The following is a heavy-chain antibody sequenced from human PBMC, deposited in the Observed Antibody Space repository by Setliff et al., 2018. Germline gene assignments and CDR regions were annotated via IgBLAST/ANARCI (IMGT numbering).Heavy chain of an antibody. CDR3: ASSISSSWYPHGYMDV. CDR2: LNPSSGDT. Sequence: ASVKVSCKASGYPFTSYDIHWLRLTSGQGLEWMGWLNPSSGDTGFATKFQGRVTVTRDTSISTAYMELSSLRSEDKAVYYCASSISSSWYPHGYMDVWGKGTTVTVSS. V-gene: IGHV1-8*02. J-gene: IGHJ6*03. D-gene: IGHD6-13*01. CDR1: GYPFTSYD.